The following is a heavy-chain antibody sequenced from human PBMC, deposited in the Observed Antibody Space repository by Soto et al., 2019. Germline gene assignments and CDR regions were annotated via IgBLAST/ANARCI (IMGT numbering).Heavy chain of an antibody. J-gene: IGHJ4*02. CDR3: AKGWDDCTNGVCQFDY. D-gene: IGHD2-8*01. CDR1: GFTFSSYG. CDR2: ISYDGINK. Sequence: QVQLVESGGGVVQPGRSLRLSCAASGFTFSSYGMHWVRQAPGKGLEWVAVISYDGINKYYADSVKGRFTISRDNSKNTLYLQMNSLRAEDTAVYYCAKGWDDCTNGVCQFDYWGQGTLVTVSS. V-gene: IGHV3-30*18.